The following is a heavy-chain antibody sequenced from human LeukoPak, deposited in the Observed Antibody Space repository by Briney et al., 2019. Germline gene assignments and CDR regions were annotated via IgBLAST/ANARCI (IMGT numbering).Heavy chain of an antibody. CDR2: ISSSSTYT. CDR1: GFTFSDYY. D-gene: IGHD2-2*01. Sequence: GGSLRLSCAASGFTFSDYYMSWIRQAPGKGLEWVSYISSSSTYTDYADPVKGRFTISRDNAKNLLYLQMNSLRAEDTAVYYCARVPGDCSSTSCFDMYFDYWGQGTLVTVSS. J-gene: IGHJ4*02. CDR3: ARVPGDCSSTSCFDMYFDY. V-gene: IGHV3-11*06.